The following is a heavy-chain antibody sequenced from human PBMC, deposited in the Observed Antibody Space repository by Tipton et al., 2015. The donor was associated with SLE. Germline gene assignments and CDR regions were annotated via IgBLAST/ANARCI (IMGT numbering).Heavy chain of an antibody. CDR3: ARIPRISRPYYMDV. J-gene: IGHJ6*03. V-gene: IGHV3-7*01. D-gene: IGHD2/OR15-2a*01. Sequence: SLRLSCAASGFTFSSYAMSWVRQAPGKGLEWVANIHEDGGEKYYVDSVKGRFTISRDNAENSLYLQMNSLRAEDTAVYYCARIPRISRPYYMDVWGKGTTVTVSS. CDR2: IHEDGGEK. CDR1: GFTFSSYA.